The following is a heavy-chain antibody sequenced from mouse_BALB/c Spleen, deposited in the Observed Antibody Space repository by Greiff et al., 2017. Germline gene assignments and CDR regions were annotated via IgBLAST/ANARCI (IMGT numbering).Heavy chain of an antibody. J-gene: IGHJ4*01. CDR2: IAPANGGT. D-gene: IGHD4-1*01. V-gene: IGHV1-53*01. CDR1: GYTFTNYC. CDR3: GSGSQPFDY. Sequence: QVQLQQSGAELVRPGDSVKLSCTASGYTFTNYCMHWVKQRPGQGLEWIGGIAPANGGTYYTAKFKGKATMTVDTSSSTAYLQLSSLTSEDSAVYYCGSGSQPFDYWGQGTSVTVSA.